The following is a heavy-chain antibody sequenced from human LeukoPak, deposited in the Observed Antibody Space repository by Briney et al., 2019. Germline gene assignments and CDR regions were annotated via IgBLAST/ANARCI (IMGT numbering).Heavy chain of an antibody. D-gene: IGHD3-9*01. CDR3: AKDQQVLRYFDWSMGDYFDY. CDR1: GFTFTSYA. Sequence: PGASLRLSCAASGFTFTSYAMSWVRQAPGKGLEWVSAISGSGGSTYYADSVKGRFTISRDNSKNTLYLQMNSLRAEDTAVYYCAKDQQVLRYFDWSMGDYFDYWGRGTLVTVSS. V-gene: IGHV3-23*01. J-gene: IGHJ4*02. CDR2: ISGSGGST.